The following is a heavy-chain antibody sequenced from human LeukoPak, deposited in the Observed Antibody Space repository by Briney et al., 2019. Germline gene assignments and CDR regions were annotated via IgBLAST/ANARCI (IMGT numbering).Heavy chain of an antibody. CDR3: ARHIDYYDSSGLIDY. CDR2: IYYSGST. D-gene: IGHD3-22*01. V-gene: IGHV4-59*08. CDR1: GGSISSYY. Sequence: PSETLSLTCTVSGGSISSYYWSWTRQPPGKGLEWIGYIYYSGSTNYNPSLKSRVTISVDTSKNQFSLKLSSVTAADTAVYYCARHIDYYDSSGLIDYWGQGTLVTVSS. J-gene: IGHJ4*02.